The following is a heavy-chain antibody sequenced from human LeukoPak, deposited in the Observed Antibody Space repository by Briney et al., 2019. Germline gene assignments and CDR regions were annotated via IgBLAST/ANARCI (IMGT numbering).Heavy chain of an antibody. V-gene: IGHV3-23*01. CDR2: ISGSDGST. Sequence: PGGSLRLSCAASGFSFSSYAMSWVRQAPGKGLEWVSGISGSDGSTYYADSVKGRFTISRDNSKNTLYPQMNSLRAEDMAVYYCAKDGGQGADYWGQGTLVSVSS. CDR1: GFSFSSYA. D-gene: IGHD3-16*01. J-gene: IGHJ4*02. CDR3: AKDGGQGADY.